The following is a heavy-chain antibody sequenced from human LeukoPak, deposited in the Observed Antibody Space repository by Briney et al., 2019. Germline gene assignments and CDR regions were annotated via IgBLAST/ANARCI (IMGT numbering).Heavy chain of an antibody. V-gene: IGHV4-59*01. CDR3: ARDFWYWNGAYYYYGMDV. CDR1: GGSISSYY. Sequence: SETLSLTCTVSGGSISSYYWSWIRQPPGKGLEWIGYIYYSGSTNYNPSLKSRVTISVDTSKNQFSLKLSSVTAADTAVYYCARDFWYWNGAYYYYGMDVWGKGTTVTVSS. CDR2: IYYSGST. D-gene: IGHD1-1*01. J-gene: IGHJ6*04.